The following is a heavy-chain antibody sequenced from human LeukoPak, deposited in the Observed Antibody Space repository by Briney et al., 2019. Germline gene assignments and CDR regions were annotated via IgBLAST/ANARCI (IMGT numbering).Heavy chain of an antibody. V-gene: IGHV3-74*01. CDR2: IDKEGSAA. Sequence: GGSLRLSCVSSGFIFTNYWMHWVRQVPGKGPVWVGRIDKEGSAAFYAESVKGRFTISRDNVKSTAYLQMHSLTAEDTAVYHCARGGYSGSYYRFDWGQGTLVTVSS. D-gene: IGHD1-26*01. J-gene: IGHJ4*02. CDR1: GFIFTNYW. CDR3: ARGGYSGSYYRFD.